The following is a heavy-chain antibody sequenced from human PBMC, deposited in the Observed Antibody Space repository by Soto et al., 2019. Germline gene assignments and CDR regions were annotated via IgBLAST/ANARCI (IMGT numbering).Heavy chain of an antibody. J-gene: IGHJ4*02. CDR1: GGTFSSYA. CDR3: ARDSPDYGDYTG. Sequence: VASVKVSCKASGGTFSSYAISWVRQAPGQGLEWMGGIIPIFGTANYAQKFQGRVTITADESTSTAYMELSSLRSEDTAVYYCARDSPDYGDYTGWGQGTLVTVSS. CDR2: IIPIFGTA. V-gene: IGHV1-69*13. D-gene: IGHD4-17*01.